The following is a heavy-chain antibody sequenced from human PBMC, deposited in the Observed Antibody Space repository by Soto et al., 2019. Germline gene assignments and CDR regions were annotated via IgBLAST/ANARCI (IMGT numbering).Heavy chain of an antibody. CDR1: GGTFSSYT. CDR3: ARDEVTTYYDILTGPDDAFDI. J-gene: IGHJ3*02. Sequence: SVKVSCKASGGTFSSYTISWVRQAPGQGLEWMGRIIPILGIANYAQKFQGRVTITADKSTSTAYMELSSLRSEDTAVYYCARDEVTTYYDILTGPDDAFDIWGQGTMVTVSS. D-gene: IGHD3-9*01. CDR2: IIPILGIA. V-gene: IGHV1-69*04.